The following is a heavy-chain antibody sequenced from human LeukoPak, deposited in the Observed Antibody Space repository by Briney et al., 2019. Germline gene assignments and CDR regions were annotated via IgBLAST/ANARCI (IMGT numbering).Heavy chain of an antibody. J-gene: IGHJ4*02. CDR1: GGTFSSYA. CDR2: IIAIVGTE. D-gene: IGHD6-13*01. CDR3: SAAVVSCY. Sequence: SVRLSCKASGGTFSSYAMSWVRQAPGQGLEWMGGIIAIVGTENYAQTFKGRVTITADESMSTAYMELSSLTSEDTAVYYCSAAVVSCYWGQGTLVTASS. V-gene: IGHV1-69*13.